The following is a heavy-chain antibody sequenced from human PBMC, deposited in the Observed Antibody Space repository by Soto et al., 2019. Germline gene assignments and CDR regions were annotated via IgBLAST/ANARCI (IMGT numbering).Heavy chain of an antibody. J-gene: IGHJ5*02. D-gene: IGHD4-4*01. CDR2: VYYSGTT. V-gene: IGHV4-61*01. Sequence: TLAHTCALSHFSVHSGNSSSSLNRKPPGKGMEWIGYVYYSGTTNYNPFLMSRVTLALDKSKNQFSLKMNSLTAADTAVHYCARDVIAPPNYFDPWGEGTLVTVS. CDR3: ARDVIAPPNYFDP. CDR1: HFSVHSGNSS.